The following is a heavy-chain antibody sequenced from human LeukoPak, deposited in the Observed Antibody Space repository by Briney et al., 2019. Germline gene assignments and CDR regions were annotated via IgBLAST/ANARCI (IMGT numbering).Heavy chain of an antibody. V-gene: IGHV4-38-2*02. CDR3: ARTSWTLFLRGGNFDY. D-gene: IGHD2-2*01. J-gene: IGHJ4*02. CDR2: IYHSGTT. Sequence: SETLSLTCSVSNSSISSDYYWDWIGQSPGKGLEWTGRIYHSGTTHYYPSLKNRVSISVDTSKNQFSLKLSSVTAADTAVYYCARTSWTLFLRGGNFDYWGQGTLVTVSS. CDR1: NSSISSDYY.